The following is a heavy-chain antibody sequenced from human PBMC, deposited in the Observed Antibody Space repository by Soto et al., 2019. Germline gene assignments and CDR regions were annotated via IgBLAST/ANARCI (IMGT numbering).Heavy chain of an antibody. J-gene: IGHJ4*02. CDR1: GGSISSGGYY. Sequence: QVQLQESGPGLVKPSQTLSLTCTVSGGSISSGGYYWSWIRQHPGKGLEWIGYIYYSGSTYYTPSLKRRVTISVDTSKNQFSLKLSSVTAADTAVYYCARYSSSYLFDYWGQGTLVTVSS. V-gene: IGHV4-31*03. CDR2: IYYSGST. D-gene: IGHD6-6*01. CDR3: ARYSSSYLFDY.